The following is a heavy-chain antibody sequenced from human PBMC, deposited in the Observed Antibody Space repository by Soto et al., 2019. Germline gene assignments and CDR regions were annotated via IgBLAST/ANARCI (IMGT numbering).Heavy chain of an antibody. V-gene: IGHV1-69*01. Sequence: QVQLVQSGAEVKKPGSSVKVSCKASGGTFSSYAISWVRQAPGQGLEWMGGIIPIVGTANYAQKFQGRVTITADESTSTAYMELSSLRSEDTAVYYCASGSSWYTHYYYYGMDVWGQGTTVTVSS. CDR1: GGTFSSYA. D-gene: IGHD6-13*01. CDR2: IIPIVGTA. CDR3: ASGSSWYTHYYYYGMDV. J-gene: IGHJ6*02.